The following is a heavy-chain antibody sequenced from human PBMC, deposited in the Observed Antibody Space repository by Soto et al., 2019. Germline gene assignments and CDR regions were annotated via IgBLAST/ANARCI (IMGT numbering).Heavy chain of an antibody. CDR2: ISGSDGKT. Sequence: PGGSLRLSCTTSGFSFASFAMTWVRQAPGKGLEWVATISGSDGKTYYADSVKGRFSISRDTSRNTLYLQMNSLRADDTAIYYCAKWGYLDYWGQGARVTVSS. V-gene: IGHV3-23*01. CDR3: AKWGYLDY. CDR1: GFSFASFA. D-gene: IGHD1-26*01. J-gene: IGHJ4*02.